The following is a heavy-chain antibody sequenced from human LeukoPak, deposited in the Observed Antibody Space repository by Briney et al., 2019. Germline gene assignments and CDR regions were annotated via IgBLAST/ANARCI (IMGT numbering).Heavy chain of an antibody. J-gene: IGHJ4*02. D-gene: IGHD2-21*02. CDR2: IYYSGST. CDR3: ARGRNCGGDCYYFAY. V-gene: IGHV4-59*01. Sequence: PSETLSLTCTVSGGSISSYYWSWIRQPPGKGLEWIGYIYYSGSTNYNPSLKSRVTISVDTSKNQFSLKLSSVTAADTAVYYCARGRNCGGDCYYFAYWGQGTLVTVSS. CDR1: GGSISSYY.